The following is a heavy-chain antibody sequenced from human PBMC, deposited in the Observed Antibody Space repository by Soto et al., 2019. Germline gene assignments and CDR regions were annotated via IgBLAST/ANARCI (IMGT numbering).Heavy chain of an antibody. CDR2: IYYSGST. CDR3: ARDRIAVAGTALDY. CDR1: GGSISSSSYY. J-gene: IGHJ4*02. V-gene: IGHV4-39*01. Sequence: PSETLSLTCTVSGGSISSSSYYRGWIRQPPGKGLEWIGSIYYSGSTYYNPSLKSRVTISVDTSKNQFSLKLSSVTAADTAVYYCARDRIAVAGTALDYWGQGTLVTVSS. D-gene: IGHD6-19*01.